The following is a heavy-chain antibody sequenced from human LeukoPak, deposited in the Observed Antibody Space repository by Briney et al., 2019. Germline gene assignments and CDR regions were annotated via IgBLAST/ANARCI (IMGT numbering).Heavy chain of an antibody. CDR1: GFTFSSYG. V-gene: IGHV3-30*18. Sequence: GGSLRLSCAASGFTFSSYGMHWVRQSPGKGLEWEALISYDGSNKYYADSVKGRFTISRDNSKNTLYLQMNSLRAEDTAVYYCAKDTARGSGGWYGGGDYWGQGTLVTVSS. J-gene: IGHJ4*02. D-gene: IGHD6-19*01. CDR2: ISYDGSNK. CDR3: AKDTARGSGGWYGGGDY.